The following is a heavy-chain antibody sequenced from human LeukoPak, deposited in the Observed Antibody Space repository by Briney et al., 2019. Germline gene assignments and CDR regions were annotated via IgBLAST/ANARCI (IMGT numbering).Heavy chain of an antibody. V-gene: IGHV3-48*03. CDR3: AGGYYYGSGRPYYFDY. CDR1: GFTFSSYE. D-gene: IGHD3-10*01. Sequence: GGSLRLSCAASGFTFSSYEMKWVRQAPGKGLEWVSYISNSGTTIYYADSVKGRFTISRDNAKNSLYLQMNSLRAEDTAVYYYAGGYYYGSGRPYYFDYWGQGTLVTVSS. J-gene: IGHJ4*02. CDR2: ISNSGTTI.